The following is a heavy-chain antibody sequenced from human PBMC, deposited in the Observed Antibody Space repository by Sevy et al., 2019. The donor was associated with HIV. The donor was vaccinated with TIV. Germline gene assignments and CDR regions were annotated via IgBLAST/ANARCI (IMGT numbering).Heavy chain of an antibody. V-gene: IGHV3-74*01. CDR1: GFSFSRFW. D-gene: IGHD2-15*01. CDR3: ARDASPYCSGGRCYFDAFDI. J-gene: IGHJ3*02. CDR2: INSDETST. Sequence: GGSLRLSCAASGFSFSRFWMHWVRQAPGKGLVWVSRINSDETSTSYAGSVKGRFTISRDNAKNSLYLQMNSLRAEDTAVYYCARDASPYCSGGRCYFDAFDIWGQRTMVTVSS.